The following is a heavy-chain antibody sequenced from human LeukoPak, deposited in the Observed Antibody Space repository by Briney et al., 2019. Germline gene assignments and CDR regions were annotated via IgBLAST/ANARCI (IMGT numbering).Heavy chain of an antibody. CDR3: AELTVAGEVADY. CDR2: IRYDGSNK. D-gene: IGHD6-19*01. Sequence: PGGSLRLSCAASGFTFSSYGMHWVRQAPGKGLEWVAFIRYDGSNKYYADSVKGRFTISRDNSKNTLYLQMNSLRAEDTAVYYCAELTVAGEVADYWGQGTLVTVSS. CDR1: GFTFSSYG. V-gene: IGHV3-30*02. J-gene: IGHJ4*02.